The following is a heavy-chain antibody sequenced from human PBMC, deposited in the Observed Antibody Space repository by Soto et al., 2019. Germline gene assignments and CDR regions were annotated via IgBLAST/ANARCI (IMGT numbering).Heavy chain of an antibody. Sequence: QITLKESGPTLVKPTQTLTLTCTFSGFSLSTGGVGVGWIRQPPGKALEWLALIYWDDDKRYSPSLKSRLTITKDTSKDQVVLTMTNMDTVDTATYYCVHSRCGGDCLQSYSSHYYYGMDVWGQGTTVTVSS. V-gene: IGHV2-5*02. CDR2: IYWDDDK. CDR3: VHSRCGGDCLQSYSSHYYYGMDV. J-gene: IGHJ6*02. D-gene: IGHD2-21*02. CDR1: GFSLSTGGVG.